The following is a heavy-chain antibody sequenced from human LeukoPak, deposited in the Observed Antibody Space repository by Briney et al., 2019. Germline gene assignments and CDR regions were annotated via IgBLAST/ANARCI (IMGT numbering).Heavy chain of an antibody. Sequence: SETLSLTYTVSGGSISSSSYYWGWIRQPPGKGLEWIGSIYYSGSTYYSPSLKSRVTISVDTSKNQYSLKLSSVTAADTAVYYCASAHRPGATVVTPKSAFDIWGQGTMVTVSS. D-gene: IGHD4-23*01. V-gene: IGHV4-39*01. J-gene: IGHJ3*02. CDR1: GGSISSSSYY. CDR3: ASAHRPGATVVTPKSAFDI. CDR2: IYYSGST.